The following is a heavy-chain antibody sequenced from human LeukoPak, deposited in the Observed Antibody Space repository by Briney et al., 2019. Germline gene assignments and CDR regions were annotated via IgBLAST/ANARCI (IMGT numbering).Heavy chain of an antibody. V-gene: IGHV3-74*01. Sequence: GGSLRLSCAASGFTFSSYWIHWVRHAPGEGLVWVSRINTDGSSTSHADSVKGRFTISRDNAKNTVFLQMNSLRAEDTAVYYCTRATTTSFDYWGQGSLVTVSS. J-gene: IGHJ4*02. CDR3: TRATTTSFDY. CDR2: INTDGSST. CDR1: GFTFSSYW. D-gene: IGHD4-11*01.